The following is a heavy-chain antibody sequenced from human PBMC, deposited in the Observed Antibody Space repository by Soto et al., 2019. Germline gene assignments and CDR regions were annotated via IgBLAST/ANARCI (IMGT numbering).Heavy chain of an antibody. V-gene: IGHV1-8*01. CDR3: ARVVAADLVL. CDR1: GYTFTSYD. D-gene: IGHD2-15*01. Sequence: QVQLVQSGAEVKKPGASVKVSCKASGYTFTSYDINWVRQATGQGLEWMGWMNPNSGNTAYAHKFLGRITITRYTTISTAYMVLSSLRSEDTAVYYCARVVAADLVLWGQRTLGTAS. J-gene: IGHJ4*02. CDR2: MNPNSGNT.